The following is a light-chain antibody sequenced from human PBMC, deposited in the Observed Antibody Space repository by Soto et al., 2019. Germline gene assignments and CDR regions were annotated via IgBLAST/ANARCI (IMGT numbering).Light chain of an antibody. CDR3: QHMRT. V-gene: IGKV1-5*01. Sequence: DVQMTQSPSTLSASVEDRVTITCRASQSISSWLAWYQQKPGKAPKFLIYDASTLESGVPSRFSGSGFGTEFSLTISSLQPDDFGSYYCQHMRTFGQGTKVDI. CDR1: QSISSW. J-gene: IGKJ1*01. CDR2: DAS.